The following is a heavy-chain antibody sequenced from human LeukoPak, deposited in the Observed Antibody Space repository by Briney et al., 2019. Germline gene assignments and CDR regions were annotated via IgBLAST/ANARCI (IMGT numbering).Heavy chain of an antibody. D-gene: IGHD1-26*01. Sequence: GGSLRLSCAASGIIFSNYAMHWVRQGPGKGLECISTISSDGGSTYYANSVKVRFTISRDNSKNPLYLQMGSLRAEEMAVYYCARGRQGAKTRYFDLWGRGTRVTVSS. CDR1: GIIFSNYA. J-gene: IGHJ2*01. CDR3: ARGRQGAKTRYFDL. CDR2: ISSDGGST. V-gene: IGHV3-64*01.